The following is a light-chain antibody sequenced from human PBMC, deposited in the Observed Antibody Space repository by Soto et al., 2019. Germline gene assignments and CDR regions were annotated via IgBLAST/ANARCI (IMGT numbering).Light chain of an antibody. CDR3: QQYNSDLWT. CDR1: QSISSW. J-gene: IGKJ1*01. Sequence: DIQMTQSPSTLSASVGDRVTITCRASQSISSWLAWYQQKAGKAPKLLIYKASTLDSGVPSRFSGSGSGTEFTLTISSLQPDDFATYYCQQYNSDLWTLGQGNKVEIK. V-gene: IGKV1-5*03. CDR2: KAS.